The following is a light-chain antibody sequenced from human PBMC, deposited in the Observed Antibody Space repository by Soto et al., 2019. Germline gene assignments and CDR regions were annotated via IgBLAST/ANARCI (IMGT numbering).Light chain of an antibody. CDR3: MQALQAPTT. Sequence: DIVMTQSPLSLPVTPGEPASISCRSSQSLLHSNGYNYLDWYLQKPGQSPQLLIYLASSRSSGVPDRFSGSGSGTDFTLRISRVEAEDVGVYYCMQALQAPTTFGQGTKLEIK. CDR1: QSLLHSNGYNY. V-gene: IGKV2-28*01. J-gene: IGKJ2*01. CDR2: LAS.